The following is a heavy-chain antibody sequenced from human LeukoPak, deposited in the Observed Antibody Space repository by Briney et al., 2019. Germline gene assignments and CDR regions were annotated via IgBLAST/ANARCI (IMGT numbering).Heavy chain of an antibody. J-gene: IGHJ4*02. CDR3: ARLVDGANTRVDS. D-gene: IGHD4/OR15-4a*01. CDR1: RGSLSPDH. V-gene: IGHV4-59*08. Sequence: SETLSLTCSVSRGSLSPDHCAWIRQPPGKGLEWIGYIFYTGTDRYNPSLEGRATLTVDMSKNQVSLKLRSVTAADTATYYCARLVDGANTRVDSWGQGTLVTVSS. CDR2: IFYTGTD.